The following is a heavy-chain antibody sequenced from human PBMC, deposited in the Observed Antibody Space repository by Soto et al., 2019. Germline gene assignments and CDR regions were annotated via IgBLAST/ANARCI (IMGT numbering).Heavy chain of an antibody. V-gene: IGHV3-66*01. CDR1: GLTVSTKY. D-gene: IGHD3-16*01. Sequence: GGSLRLSCAASGLTVSTKYMSWVRQAPGKGLEWVSVIYSGGSTFYADSVRGRFTISRDNSKNTVNLQMNSLRAEDKAVYYCARDPWAADYWGQGTLVTVSS. J-gene: IGHJ4*02. CDR2: IYSGGST. CDR3: ARDPWAADY.